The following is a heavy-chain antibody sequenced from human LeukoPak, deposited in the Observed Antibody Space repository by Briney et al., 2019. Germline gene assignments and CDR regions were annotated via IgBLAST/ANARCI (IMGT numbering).Heavy chain of an antibody. J-gene: IGHJ3*02. Sequence: GASVKVSCEASGYTFTSYAMHWVRQAPGQRLEWMGWINAGNGNTKYSQKFQGRVTITRDTSASTAYMEMSSLRSEDTAVYYCARDPFNPDCSSTSCPDAFDIWGQGTMVTVSS. V-gene: IGHV1-3*01. CDR1: GYTFTSYA. CDR2: INAGNGNT. CDR3: ARDPFNPDCSSTSCPDAFDI. D-gene: IGHD2-2*01.